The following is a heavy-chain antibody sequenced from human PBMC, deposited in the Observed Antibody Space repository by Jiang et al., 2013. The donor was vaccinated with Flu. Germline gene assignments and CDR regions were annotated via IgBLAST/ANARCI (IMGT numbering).Heavy chain of an antibody. D-gene: IGHD4/OR15-4a*01. CDR2: IYPGDSDT. CDR3: VRADYEARSSPYYFDS. V-gene: IGHV5-51*01. Sequence: VQLVESGAEVKKPGESLKISCKGSGYSFTIYWIGWVRQMPGKGLEWMGIIYPGDSDTRYSPSFQGQVTISADKSISTAYLQWSSLKASDTAIYYCVRADYEARSSPYYFDSWGQGTLVTVSS. J-gene: IGHJ4*02. CDR1: GYSFTIYW.